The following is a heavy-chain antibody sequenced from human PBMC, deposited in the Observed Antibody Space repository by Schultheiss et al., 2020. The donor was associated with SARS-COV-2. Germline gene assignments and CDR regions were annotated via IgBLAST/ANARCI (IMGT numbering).Heavy chain of an antibody. D-gene: IGHD3-10*01. J-gene: IGHJ6*02. CDR2: ISWDGGST. Sequence: GESLKISCAASGFTFDDYAMHWVRQAPGKGLEWVSLISWDGGSTYYADSVKGRFTISRDNSKNSLYLQMNSLRAEDTALYYCAKAFRYGSGSYYRPNYYYYGMDVWGQGTTVTVSS. CDR3: AKAFRYGSGSYYRPNYYYYGMDV. V-gene: IGHV3-43D*03. CDR1: GFTFDDYA.